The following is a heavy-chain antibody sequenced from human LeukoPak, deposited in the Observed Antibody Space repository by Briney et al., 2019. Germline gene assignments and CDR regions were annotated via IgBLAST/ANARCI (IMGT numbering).Heavy chain of an antibody. CDR3: ASETITMVRGVPDDAFDI. J-gene: IGHJ3*02. CDR2: ISSSSSYI. CDR1: GFTFSSYS. V-gene: IGHV3-21*01. D-gene: IGHD3-10*01. Sequence: GGSLRLSWAASGFTFSSYSMNWVRQAPGKGLEWVSSISSSSSYIYYADSVKGRFTISRDNAKNSLYLQMNSLRAEDTAVYYCASETITMVRGVPDDAFDIWGQGTMVTVSS.